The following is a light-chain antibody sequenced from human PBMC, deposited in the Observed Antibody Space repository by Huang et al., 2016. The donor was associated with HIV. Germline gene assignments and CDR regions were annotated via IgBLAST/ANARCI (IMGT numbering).Light chain of an antibody. CDR3: QQYNNWHYT. Sequence: EIVMTQSPATLSVSPGERATLSCRASQSVSSNLAWYQQKPGQAPRRRIYGASTRATGIPARFSGSGSGTEFTLTISSLQSEDFAVYYCQQYNNWHYTFGQGTKLEIK. CDR1: QSVSSN. CDR2: GAS. V-gene: IGKV3-15*01. J-gene: IGKJ2*01.